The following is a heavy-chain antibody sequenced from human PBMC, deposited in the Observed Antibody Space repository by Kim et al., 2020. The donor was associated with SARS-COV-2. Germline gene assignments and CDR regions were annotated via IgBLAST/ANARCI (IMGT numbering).Heavy chain of an antibody. CDR1: GFTFSGSA. Sequence: GGSLRLSCAASGFTFSGSAMHWVRQASGKGLEWVGRIRSKANSYATAYAASVKGRFTISRDDSKNTAYLQMNSLKTEDTAVYYCTRHSRIGGGTTNYYYYMDVWGKGTTVTVSS. D-gene: IGHD2-15*01. V-gene: IGHV3-73*01. CDR2: IRSKANSYAT. J-gene: IGHJ6*03. CDR3: TRHSRIGGGTTNYYYYMDV.